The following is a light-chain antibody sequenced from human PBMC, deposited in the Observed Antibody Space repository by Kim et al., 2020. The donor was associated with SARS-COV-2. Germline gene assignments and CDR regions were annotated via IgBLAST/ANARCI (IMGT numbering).Light chain of an antibody. CDR2: AAS. CDR1: QGISNY. CDR3: EQCKSAPWT. Sequence: DIQMTQSPSSLSASVGDRVTITCRASQGISNYLAWYQQKPGKVPKLLIYAASALRSGVPSRFSGSGSGTDFTLTITGLQPEDVAVYYCEQCKSAPWTFGHETKVDIK. J-gene: IGKJ1*01. V-gene: IGKV1-27*01.